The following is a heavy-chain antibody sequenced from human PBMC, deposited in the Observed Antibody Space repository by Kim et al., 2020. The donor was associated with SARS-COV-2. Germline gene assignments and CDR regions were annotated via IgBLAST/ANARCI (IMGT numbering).Heavy chain of an antibody. CDR3: ARVLDSFDYYDSSGYRDLYGMSV. J-gene: IGHJ6*02. CDR2: IWYDGSNK. CDR1: GFTFSSYG. V-gene: IGHV3-33*01. D-gene: IGHD3-22*01. Sequence: GGSLRLSCAASGFTFSSYGMHWVRQAPGKGLEWVAVIWYDGSNKYYADSVKGRFTISRDNSKNTLYLQMNSLRAEDTAVYYCARVLDSFDYYDSSGYRDLYGMSVWGQGTTVTVSS.